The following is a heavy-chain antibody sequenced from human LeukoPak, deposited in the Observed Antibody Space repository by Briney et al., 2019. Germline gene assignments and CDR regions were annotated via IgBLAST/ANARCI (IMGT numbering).Heavy chain of an antibody. J-gene: IGHJ4*02. CDR3: ARGSVALRGYFDY. Sequence: GRSLRLSCAASGFTFSSYAMHWVRQAPGKGLEWVAVIPYDGSNKYYADSVKGRFTISRDNSKNTLYLQMNSLRAEDTAVYYCARGSVALRGYFDYWGQGTLVTVSS. CDR1: GFTFSSYA. D-gene: IGHD5-12*01. V-gene: IGHV3-30-3*01. CDR2: IPYDGSNK.